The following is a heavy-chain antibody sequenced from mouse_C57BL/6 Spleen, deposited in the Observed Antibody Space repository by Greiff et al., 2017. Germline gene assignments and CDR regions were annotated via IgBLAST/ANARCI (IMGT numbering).Heavy chain of an antibody. CDR3: ARDYGNYDY. D-gene: IGHD2-1*01. CDR2: INPSTGGT. CDR1: GYSFTGYY. V-gene: IGHV1-42*01. J-gene: IGHJ2*01. Sequence: VHVKQSGPELVKPGASVKISCKASGYSFTGYYMNWVKQSPEKSLEWIGEINPSTGGTTYNQKFKAKATLTVDKSSSTAYMQLKSLTSEDSAVYYCARDYGNYDYWGQGTTLTVSS.